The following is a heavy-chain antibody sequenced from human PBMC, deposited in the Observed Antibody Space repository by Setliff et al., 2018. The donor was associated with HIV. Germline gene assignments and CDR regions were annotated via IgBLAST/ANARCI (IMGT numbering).Heavy chain of an antibody. J-gene: IGHJ3*02. V-gene: IGHV4-59*12. Sequence: PSETLSLTCTVSGGSISDSHWSWIRQPPGKGLEWIGSIYYSGSTNYNPSLKSRVTISVDTSKNQFSLRLTSVTAADTAIYYCAREVDVLTTSDAFDIWGRGTMVTVS. CDR1: GGSISDSH. D-gene: IGHD2-21*02. CDR2: IYYSGST. CDR3: AREVDVLTTSDAFDI.